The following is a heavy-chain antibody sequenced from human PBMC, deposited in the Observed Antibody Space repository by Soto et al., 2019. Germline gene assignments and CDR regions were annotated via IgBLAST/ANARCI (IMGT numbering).Heavy chain of an antibody. V-gene: IGHV3-7*01. D-gene: IGHD3-10*01. CDR2: IKQDGSEK. CDR3: ARDKRGVARHAFDI. J-gene: IGHJ3*02. Sequence: GGSLRLSCAASGFTFSSYWMSWVRQAPGKGLEWVANIKQDGSEKYYVDSVKGRFTISRDNAKNSLYLQMNSLRAEDTAVYYCARDKRGVARHAFDIWGQGTMVTVSS. CDR1: GFTFSSYW.